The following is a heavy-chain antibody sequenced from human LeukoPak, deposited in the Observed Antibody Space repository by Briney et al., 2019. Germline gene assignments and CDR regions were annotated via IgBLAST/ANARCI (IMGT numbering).Heavy chain of an antibody. Sequence: GASVKVSCKASGYTFTGYYMHWVRQAPGQGLEWMGWINPNSGGTNYAQKFQGRVTMTRDTSISTAYMELSSLRSEDTAVYYCARGVRGSYYVHFDYWGQGTLVTVSS. CDR1: GYTFTGYY. D-gene: IGHD1-26*01. CDR3: ARGVRGSYYVHFDY. CDR2: INPNSGGT. J-gene: IGHJ4*02. V-gene: IGHV1-2*02.